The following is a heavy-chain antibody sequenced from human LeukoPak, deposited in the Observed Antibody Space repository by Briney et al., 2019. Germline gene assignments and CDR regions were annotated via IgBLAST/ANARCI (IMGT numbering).Heavy chain of an antibody. CDR1: GGSISSYY. J-gene: IGHJ5*02. V-gene: IGHV4-59*08. Sequence: ASETLSLTCTVSGGSISSYYWSWIRQPPGKGLEWIGYIYYSGSTSYNPSLKSRVTISVDTSKNQFSLKLSSVTAADTAVYYCARGAVLWFGELLLGWFDPWGQGTLVTVSS. CDR2: IYYSGST. CDR3: ARGAVLWFGELLLGWFDP. D-gene: IGHD3-10*01.